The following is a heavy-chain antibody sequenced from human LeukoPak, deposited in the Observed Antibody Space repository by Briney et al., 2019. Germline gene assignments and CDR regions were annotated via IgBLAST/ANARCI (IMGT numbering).Heavy chain of an antibody. CDR1: VDSIISGDYY. D-gene: IGHD3-10*01. Sequence: SETLSLTCTVSVDSIISGDYYWSWIRQPPGKGLEWIGYIFYRGNTYFNPSLKTRLTTSVDTSKNQFSLNVSSVTAADTAFYYCARVSRFNYFDYWGQGTLVTVSS. J-gene: IGHJ4*02. CDR2: IFYRGNT. V-gene: IGHV4-30-4*01. CDR3: ARVSRFNYFDY.